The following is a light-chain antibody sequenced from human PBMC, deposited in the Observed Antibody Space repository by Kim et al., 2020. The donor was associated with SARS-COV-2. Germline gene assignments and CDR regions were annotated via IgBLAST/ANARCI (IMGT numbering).Light chain of an antibody. CDR2: DAS. J-gene: IGKJ4*01. CDR3: QHYTNWPLT. V-gene: IGKV3-15*01. Sequence: SVSPEERATRSCRASQSVRSHLAWYQHKPGQTPRLLIYDASTRATGIPDRFSGSGSETEFTLTISSLQSEHFAVYYCQHYTNWPLTFGGGTKVEI. CDR1: QSVRSH.